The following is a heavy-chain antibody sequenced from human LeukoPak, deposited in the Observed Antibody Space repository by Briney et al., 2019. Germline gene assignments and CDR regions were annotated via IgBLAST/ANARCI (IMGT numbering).Heavy chain of an antibody. J-gene: IGHJ2*01. V-gene: IGHV3-30*18. D-gene: IGHD6-13*01. CDR2: ISYDGKNK. CDR1: GFTFSTYG. CDR3: AKGGASTWSGYWYFDL. Sequence: GGSLRLSCAASGFTFSTYGMHWVRQAPGKGLEWVTIISYDGKNKYYTYSVKGRFTISRDNSKNTLYLQMNSLRAEDTGVYYCAKGGASTWSGYWYFDLWGRGTLVTVSS.